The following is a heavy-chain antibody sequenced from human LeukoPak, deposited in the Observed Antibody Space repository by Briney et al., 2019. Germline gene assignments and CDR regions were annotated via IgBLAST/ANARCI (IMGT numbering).Heavy chain of an antibody. D-gene: IGHD3-10*01. J-gene: IGHJ6*03. CDR1: GFTFSSYG. V-gene: IGHV3-23*01. Sequence: PGGSLRLSCAASGFTFSSYGMSWVRQAPGKGLEWVSAISGSGGSTYYADSVKGRFTISRDNSKNTLYLQMNSLRAEDTAVYYCAKDCRYGSGEYYYYYYMDVWGKGTTVTISS. CDR2: ISGSGGST. CDR3: AKDCRYGSGEYYYYYYMDV.